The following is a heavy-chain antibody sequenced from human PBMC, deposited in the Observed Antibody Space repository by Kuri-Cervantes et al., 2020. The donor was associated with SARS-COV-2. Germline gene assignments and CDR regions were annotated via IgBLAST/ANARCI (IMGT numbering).Heavy chain of an antibody. CDR1: GGTFSSFL. Sequence: SVKVSCKAIGGTFSSFLFSWVRQAPGQGLEWVGGIIPIFGAANFAQKFQGRVTITADEATSTAYMELSRLRSEDTAVYYCARGVAVAGYYYFDYWGQGTLVTVSS. CDR3: ARGVAVAGYYYFDY. V-gene: IGHV1-69*13. J-gene: IGHJ4*02. CDR2: IIPIFGAA. D-gene: IGHD6-19*01.